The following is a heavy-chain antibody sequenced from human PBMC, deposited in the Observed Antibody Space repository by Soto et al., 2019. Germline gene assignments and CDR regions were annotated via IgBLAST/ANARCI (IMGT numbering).Heavy chain of an antibody. CDR1: GASITDSH. V-gene: IGHV4-59*01. CDR3: SGGNGWYFY. CDR2: IFYTGNT. D-gene: IGHD6-19*01. Sequence: SETLSLTCTVSGASITDSHWTWIRQPPGKGLEWLGHIFYTGNTNYNPSLKSRVTISVDTSKSQFSLNLSSVTAADTAVYYCSGGNGWYFYWGQGTLVTVSS. J-gene: IGHJ4*02.